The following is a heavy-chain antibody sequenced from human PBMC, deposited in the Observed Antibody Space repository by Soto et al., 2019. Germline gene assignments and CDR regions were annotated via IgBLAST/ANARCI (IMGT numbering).Heavy chain of an antibody. CDR2: ISSSADRV. CDR3: VRWKATSRGYTVLAS. Sequence: QVQLVESGGGLVKPGGSLRLSCAASGFSFSDYYMTWVRQAPGKGLEWISYISSSADRVYDADSVKGRFTISRDDAQNSLHLQMHSLAAEDTAVYYCVRWKATSRGYTVLASWGQAALVTASS. CDR1: GFSFSDYY. J-gene: IGHJ4*02. D-gene: IGHD3-22*01. V-gene: IGHV3-11*01.